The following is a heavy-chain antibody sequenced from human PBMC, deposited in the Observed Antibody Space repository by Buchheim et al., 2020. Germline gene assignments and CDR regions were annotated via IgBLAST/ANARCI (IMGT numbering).Heavy chain of an antibody. CDR3: ARELYGGNEEREFDY. CDR1: GYTFTSYY. Sequence: QVQLVQSGAEVKKPGASVKVSCKASGYTFTSYYMHWVRQAPGQGLEWMGIINHSGGSTSYAQTFQGRVTMTRDTSTSTVYMELSSRRSEDTAVYYCARELYGGNEEREFDYGGQGTL. CDR2: INHSGGST. D-gene: IGHD4-23*01. J-gene: IGHJ4*02. V-gene: IGHV1-46*01.